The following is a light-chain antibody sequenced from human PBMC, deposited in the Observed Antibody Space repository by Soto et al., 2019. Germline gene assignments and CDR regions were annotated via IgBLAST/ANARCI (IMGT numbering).Light chain of an antibody. CDR1: QSVSSNY. CDR3: QQYGSSALT. CDR2: GAS. V-gene: IGKV3-20*01. Sequence: TVLTQSPGTLSLSPGERVTLSCRASQSVSSNYLAWYQQKPGQTPRLLIYGASSRAAGIPDRFSGSGSGTDFTLTISRLEPEDFAVYSCQQYGSSALTFGGGTKVDIK. J-gene: IGKJ4*01.